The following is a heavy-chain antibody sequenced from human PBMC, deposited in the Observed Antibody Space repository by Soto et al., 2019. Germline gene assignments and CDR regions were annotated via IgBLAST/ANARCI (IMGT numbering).Heavy chain of an antibody. D-gene: IGHD3-3*01. Sequence: SETLSLTCTVYGGSIRSYYWSWIRQPAGKGLEWIGRIYTSGSTNYNPSLKSRVTMSVDTSKNQFSLKLSSVTAADTAVYYCARDPPYYDFWSGYYYYGMDVWGQGTTVT. CDR1: GGSIRSYY. CDR3: ARDPPYYDFWSGYYYYGMDV. V-gene: IGHV4-4*07. CDR2: IYTSGST. J-gene: IGHJ6*02.